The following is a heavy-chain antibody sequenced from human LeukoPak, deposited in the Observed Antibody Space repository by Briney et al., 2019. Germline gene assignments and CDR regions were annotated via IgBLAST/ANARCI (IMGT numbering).Heavy chain of an antibody. Sequence: GGSLRLSCAASGFTFSSYWMSWVRQAPGKGLEWVSNIKQDGSEKYYVDSVKGRFTISRDNAKNSLYLQMNSLRAEDTAVYYCARGGRTNIAVAGEKAFDIWGQGTMVTVSS. D-gene: IGHD6-19*01. J-gene: IGHJ3*02. CDR3: ARGGRTNIAVAGEKAFDI. V-gene: IGHV3-7*01. CDR2: IKQDGSEK. CDR1: GFTFSSYW.